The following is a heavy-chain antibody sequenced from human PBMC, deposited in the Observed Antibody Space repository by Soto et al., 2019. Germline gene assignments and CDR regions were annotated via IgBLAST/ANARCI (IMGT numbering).Heavy chain of an antibody. CDR3: ASRPPFDY. CDR2: IYSSGST. J-gene: IGHJ4*02. V-gene: IGHV3-53*01. CDR1: GFTVSSND. Sequence: EVQLVESGGGLIQPGGSLRLSCAASGFTVSSNDMSWVRQAPGKGLEWVSGIYSSGSTSYVDSVKGRFTISRDNSKNTLYLQMNSLRVEDTAVYYCASRPPFDYWGQGTLVTVSP.